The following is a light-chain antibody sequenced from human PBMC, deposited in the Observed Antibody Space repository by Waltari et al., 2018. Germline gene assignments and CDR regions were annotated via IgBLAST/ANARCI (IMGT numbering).Light chain of an antibody. V-gene: IGLV1-40*01. CDR2: GNT. CDR3: QCYDSSLSGSV. Sequence: QSVLTQPPSVSGAPGQRVTISCTGSSSTIGAGSAVHWSQQLPGTAPKLLIYGNTNRPSGVPDRFSGSKSGTSASLAITGLQAEDEADYYCQCYDSSLSGSVFGGGTKLTVL. CDR1: SSTIGAGSA. J-gene: IGLJ3*02.